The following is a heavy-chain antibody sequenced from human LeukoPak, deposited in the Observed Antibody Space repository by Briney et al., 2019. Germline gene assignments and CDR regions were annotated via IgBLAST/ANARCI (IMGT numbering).Heavy chain of an antibody. J-gene: IGHJ4*02. CDR3: ASLTVTGGSLSDY. Sequence: GGSLRLSCVASGSTFSNYDMNWVRQVPGKGLEWVPYISNSGSSKYYVDSVKGRFTISRDNAKNSLYLQMNSLRAEDTAVYYCASLTVTGGSLSDYWGQGTLVTVSS. CDR1: GSTFSNYD. CDR2: ISNSGSSK. V-gene: IGHV3-48*03. D-gene: IGHD2-15*01.